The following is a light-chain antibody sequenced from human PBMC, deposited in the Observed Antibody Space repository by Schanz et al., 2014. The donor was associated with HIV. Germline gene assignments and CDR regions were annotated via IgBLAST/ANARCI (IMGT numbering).Light chain of an antibody. CDR2: DVS. CDR3: SSYTTTSTYV. J-gene: IGLJ1*01. V-gene: IGLV2-14*03. CDR1: SSDVGGYNY. Sequence: SALTQPPSASGSPGQSVTITCTGTSSDVGGYNYVSWYQHHPGKAPKLLIYDVSDRPSGVSNRFSGSKSDNTASLTISGLQAEDEADYYCSSYTTTSTYVFGAGTKLTVL.